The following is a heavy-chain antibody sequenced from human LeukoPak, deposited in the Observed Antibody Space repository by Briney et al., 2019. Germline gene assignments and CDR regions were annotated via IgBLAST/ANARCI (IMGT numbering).Heavy chain of an antibody. D-gene: IGHD6-19*01. J-gene: IGHJ4*02. CDR3: ARGVGYSSGWYHIFDY. V-gene: IGHV1-8*01. CDR2: MNPNSGNT. Sequence: ASVKVSCKASGYTFTSYDINWVRQATGQGLEWMGWMNPNSGNTGYAQKFQGRVTMTRDTSTSTVYMELSSLRSEDTAVYYCARGVGYSSGWYHIFDYWGQGTLVTVSS. CDR1: GYTFTSYD.